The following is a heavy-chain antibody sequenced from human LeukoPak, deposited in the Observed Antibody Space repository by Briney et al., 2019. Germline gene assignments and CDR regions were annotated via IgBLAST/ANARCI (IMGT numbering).Heavy chain of an antibody. D-gene: IGHD3-22*01. Sequence: SETLSLTCTVSRGSISSSSYYWAWIRQPPGKGLEWIGSIYYSGSTYYNPSLKSRVTISVDTSKNQFSLKLSSVTAADTAVYYCARGRGYYYRWGQGTLVTVSS. J-gene: IGHJ4*02. CDR2: IYYSGST. V-gene: IGHV4-39*07. CDR1: RGSISSSSYY. CDR3: ARGRGYYYR.